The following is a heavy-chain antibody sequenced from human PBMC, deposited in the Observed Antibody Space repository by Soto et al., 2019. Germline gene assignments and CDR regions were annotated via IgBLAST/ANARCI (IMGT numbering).Heavy chain of an antibody. CDR1: GGTFSSYA. D-gene: IGHD2-2*01. Sequence: SVKVSCKASGGTFSSYAISWVRQAPGQGLEWMGGIIPIFGTANYAQKFQGRVTITADESTSTAYMELSSLRSEDTAVYYCARGGYCSSTSCYPLYGMDVWGQGTTVTVSS. CDR2: IIPIFGTA. V-gene: IGHV1-69*13. J-gene: IGHJ6*02. CDR3: ARGGYCSSTSCYPLYGMDV.